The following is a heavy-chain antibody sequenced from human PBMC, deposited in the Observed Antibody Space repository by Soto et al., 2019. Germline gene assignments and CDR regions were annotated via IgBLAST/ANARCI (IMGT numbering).Heavy chain of an antibody. D-gene: IGHD3-3*01. Sequence: PSETLSLTCAVYGGSFSGYYWSWIRQPPGKGLEWIGEINHSGSTNYNPSLKSQVTISVDTSKNQFSLKLSSVTAADTAVYYCARGPAYYDFWSGYYQQGGYYYGMDVWGQGTTVTVSS. J-gene: IGHJ6*02. CDR2: INHSGST. CDR3: ARGPAYYDFWSGYYQQGGYYYGMDV. V-gene: IGHV4-34*01. CDR1: GGSFSGYY.